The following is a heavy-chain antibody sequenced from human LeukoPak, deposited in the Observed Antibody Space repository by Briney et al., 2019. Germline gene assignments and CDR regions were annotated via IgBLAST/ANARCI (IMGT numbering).Heavy chain of an antibody. CDR3: AKERSSSFDY. Sequence: GGSLRLSCAASGFTFDDYAMHWVRQAPGKGLEWVSGISWNSGSIGYADSVKGRFTISRDNAKNSLYLQMNSLRAEDTALYYCAKERSSSFDYWGQGTLVTVSS. CDR2: ISWNSGSI. CDR1: GFTFDDYA. V-gene: IGHV3-9*01. D-gene: IGHD6-6*01. J-gene: IGHJ4*02.